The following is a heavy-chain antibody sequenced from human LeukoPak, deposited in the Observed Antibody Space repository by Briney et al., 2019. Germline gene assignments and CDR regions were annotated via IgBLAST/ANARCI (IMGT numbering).Heavy chain of an antibody. V-gene: IGHV4-59*08. D-gene: IGHD6-19*01. J-gene: IGHJ4*02. CDR2: WRYDGSP. CDR3: VVTQKWLAFDY. Sequence: SETLSLTCAVSGGSISGRYWSWIRQPPGKGLEWIANWRYDGSPNYTPSLESRATISLDTSRNQFSLRLTSVTAADTAVYYCVVTQKWLAFDYWGQGILVTVSS. CDR1: GGSISGRY.